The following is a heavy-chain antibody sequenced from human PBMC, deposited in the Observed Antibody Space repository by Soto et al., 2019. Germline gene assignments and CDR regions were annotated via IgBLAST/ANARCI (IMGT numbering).Heavy chain of an antibody. Sequence: PVGSLRLSCAASGFTFSSYAMHWVRQAPGKGLEWVAVISYDGSNKYYADSVKGRFTISRDNSKNTLYLQMNSLRAEDTAVYYCARDYPPPRIWEPSAFDIWGQGTMVTVSS. V-gene: IGHV3-30-3*01. CDR2: ISYDGSNK. J-gene: IGHJ3*02. D-gene: IGHD1-26*01. CDR1: GFTFSSYA. CDR3: ARDYPPPRIWEPSAFDI.